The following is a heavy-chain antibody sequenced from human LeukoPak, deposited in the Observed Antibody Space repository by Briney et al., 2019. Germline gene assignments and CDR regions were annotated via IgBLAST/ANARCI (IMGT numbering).Heavy chain of an antibody. CDR2: IKSKTDGGTT. J-gene: IGHJ4*02. Sequence: GGSLRLSCAASGFTFSSYAMSWVRQAPGKGLEWVGRIKSKTDGGTTDYAAPVKGRFTISRDDSKNTLYLQMNSLKTEDTAVYYCTTGVITFGGVIADYWGQGTLVTVSS. CDR1: GFTFSSYA. V-gene: IGHV3-15*01. CDR3: TTGVITFGGVIADY. D-gene: IGHD3-16*02.